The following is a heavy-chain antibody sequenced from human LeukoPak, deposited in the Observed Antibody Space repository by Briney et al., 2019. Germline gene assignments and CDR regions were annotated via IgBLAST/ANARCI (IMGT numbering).Heavy chain of an antibody. J-gene: IGHJ3*02. V-gene: IGHV3-7*01. CDR1: GFTFSSYW. D-gene: IGHD3-9*01. CDR2: IKRDGSEK. Sequence: GGSLRLSCAASGFTFSSYWMSWVRQAPGKGLEWVANIKRDGSEKYYVDSVKGRFTISRDNAKNSLYLQMNSLRAEDTAVYYCARGVQTLRYFDWLSTWDAFDIWGQGTMVTVSS. CDR3: ARGVQTLRYFDWLSTWDAFDI.